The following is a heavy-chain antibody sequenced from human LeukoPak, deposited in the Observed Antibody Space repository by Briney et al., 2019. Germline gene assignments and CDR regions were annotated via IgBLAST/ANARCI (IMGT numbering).Heavy chain of an antibody. CDR1: GFTFSSYG. V-gene: IGHV3-30*02. CDR3: AKRRGSGSYVPFDY. D-gene: IGHD1-26*01. CDR2: IRYDGSNK. Sequence: GGSLRLSCAASGFTFSSYGMHWVCQAPGKGLEWVAFIRYDGSNKYYADSVKGRFTISRDNSKNTLYLQMNSLRAEDTAVYYCAKRRGSGSYVPFDYWGQGTLVTVSS. J-gene: IGHJ4*02.